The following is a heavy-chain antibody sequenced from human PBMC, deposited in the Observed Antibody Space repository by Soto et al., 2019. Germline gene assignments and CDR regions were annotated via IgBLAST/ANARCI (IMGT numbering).Heavy chain of an antibody. J-gene: IGHJ4*02. CDR2: ISYSGNT. CDR1: GGSISSSNYY. Sequence: QLQLQESGPGLVKPSETLSLTCIVSGGSISSSNYYWGWIRQPPGKGLEWIGTISYSGNTYYNPSLESRVTISVDASKNHFSLRLSSVTAAETAVYYCARHSRPYSSSPFDDWGQGTLVTVSS. D-gene: IGHD6-6*01. CDR3: ARHSRPYSSSPFDD. V-gene: IGHV4-39*01.